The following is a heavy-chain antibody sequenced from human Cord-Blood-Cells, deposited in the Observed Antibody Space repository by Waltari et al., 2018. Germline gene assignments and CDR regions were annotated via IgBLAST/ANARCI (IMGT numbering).Heavy chain of an antibody. J-gene: IGHJ1*01. Sequence: QVQLQESGPGLVKPSENLSLTCTVSGGSISSYYWSWIRQPPGKGLEWIGYIYYSGSTNYNPSLKSRVTISVDTSKNQFSLKLSSVTAADTAVYYCARDDGSRDFQHWGQGTLVTVSS. D-gene: IGHD3-10*01. V-gene: IGHV4-59*01. CDR2: IYYSGST. CDR1: GGSISSYY. CDR3: ARDDGSRDFQH.